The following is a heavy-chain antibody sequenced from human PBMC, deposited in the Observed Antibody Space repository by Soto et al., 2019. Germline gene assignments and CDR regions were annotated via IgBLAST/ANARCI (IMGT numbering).Heavy chain of an antibody. D-gene: IGHD2-21*01. V-gene: IGHV2-5*02. J-gene: IGHJ4*02. CDR3: ARGRRGESCWGGDCYYFDV. CDR2: YYWDEDE. Sequence: QITLKESGPTLVKPTQTLKLTCTFSGFSFSDGAVGVGWFRQSPGKAPEWLAIYYWDEDEWHSPSLRTRLSISYEEARSQVVLSMVDMDPQDTATYFCARGRRGESCWGGDCYYFDVWGQGLQVAAS. CDR1: GFSFSDGAVG.